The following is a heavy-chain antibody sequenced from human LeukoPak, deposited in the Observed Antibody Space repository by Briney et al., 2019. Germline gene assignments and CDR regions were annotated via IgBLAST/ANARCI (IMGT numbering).Heavy chain of an antibody. CDR3: AKDVGPWFDRYYYYGMDV. Sequence: PGGSLRLSCAASGFTFSSYAMSWVRQAPGKGLEWVSAISGSGGSTYYADSVKGRFTISRDKSKNTLYLQMNSLRAEDTAVYYCAKDVGPWFDRYYYYGMDVWGQGTTVTVSS. V-gene: IGHV3-23*01. D-gene: IGHD1-26*01. CDR1: GFTFSSYA. J-gene: IGHJ6*02. CDR2: ISGSGGST.